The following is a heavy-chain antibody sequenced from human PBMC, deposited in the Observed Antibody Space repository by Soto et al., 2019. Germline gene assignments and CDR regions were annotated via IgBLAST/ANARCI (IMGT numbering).Heavy chain of an antibody. J-gene: IGHJ6*02. Sequence: ASVNVSCKASGYTFTGDYMHWVRKAPGQGLEWMGWINPNSGGTNYAQKFQGWVTMTRDTSISPAYMELSRPRSDDTAVYYCARGSPLELVRYGSRVPGMYVWGQGTTVTVSS. CDR3: ARGSPLELVRYGSRVPGMYV. V-gene: IGHV1-2*04. CDR2: INPNSGGT. CDR1: GYTFTGDY. D-gene: IGHD6-13*01.